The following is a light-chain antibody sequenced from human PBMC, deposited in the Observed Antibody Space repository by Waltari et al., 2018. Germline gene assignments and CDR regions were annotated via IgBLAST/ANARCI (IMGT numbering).Light chain of an antibody. CDR2: RND. Sequence: QSVLTQPPSASGTPGQRVTILCSGRASNIGNNVVNWYQQLPGKAPKLVIYRNDQRPAGVPDRFSGSKSGTSASLANSGLHSEDEADYYCAAWDDSLNGHWVFGGGTKVTVL. V-gene: IGLV1-44*01. CDR1: ASNIGNNV. CDR3: AAWDDSLNGHWV. J-gene: IGLJ3*02.